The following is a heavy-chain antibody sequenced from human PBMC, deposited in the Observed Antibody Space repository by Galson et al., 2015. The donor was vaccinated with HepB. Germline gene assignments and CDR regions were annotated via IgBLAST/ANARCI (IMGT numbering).Heavy chain of an antibody. J-gene: IGHJ6*02. CDR2: ISYSGYT. CDR1: GVSISSAGSH. D-gene: IGHD1-1*01. Sequence: TLSLTCSVSGVSISSAGSHWNWIRQLPGRGLEWIGNISYSGYTHYNPSLESRVTISEDTSKNQFSLKLTSVTAADTAVYYCARAAHDDRDLYYAMDVWGQGTTVTVSS. CDR3: ARAAHDDRDLYYAMDV. V-gene: IGHV4-31*03.